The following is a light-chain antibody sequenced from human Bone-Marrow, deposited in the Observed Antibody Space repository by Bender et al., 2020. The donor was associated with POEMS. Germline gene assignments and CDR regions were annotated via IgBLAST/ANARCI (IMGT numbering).Light chain of an antibody. CDR2: NDN. Sequence: QSVLTQPPSASGTPGQRVTISCSGGSSNIGSYTVNWYQQLPGTAPKLLIHNDNERHSGVPDRFSASKSGNTASLTVSGLQSEDEADYYCAVWDDSLNGWVFGGGTKLTVL. CDR1: SSNIGSYT. CDR3: AVWDDSLNGWV. J-gene: IGLJ3*02. V-gene: IGLV1-44*01.